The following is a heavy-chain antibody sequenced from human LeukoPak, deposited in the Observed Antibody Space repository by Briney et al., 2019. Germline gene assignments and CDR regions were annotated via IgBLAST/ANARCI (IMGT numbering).Heavy chain of an antibody. CDR3: ARGGDYYDSIMFDY. Sequence: ASVKVSCKASGYTITSDAMHWVRQAPGQRLEWMGWINAGNGNTKYSQKFQGRVTITRDTSASTAYMELSSLRSEDTAVYYCARGGDYYDSIMFDYWGPGTLVTVSS. V-gene: IGHV1-3*01. J-gene: IGHJ4*02. CDR2: INAGNGNT. D-gene: IGHD3-22*01. CDR1: GYTITSDA.